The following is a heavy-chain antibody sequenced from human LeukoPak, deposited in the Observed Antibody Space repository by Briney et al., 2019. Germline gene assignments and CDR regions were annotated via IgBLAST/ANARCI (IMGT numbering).Heavy chain of an antibody. D-gene: IGHD6-19*01. CDR2: INTSGNT. CDR3: ASPRSSSGWDGDFDY. CDR1: GGSISSSNYY. J-gene: IGHJ4*02. Sequence: SETLSLTCTVSGGSISSSNYYWGWIRQPPGKGLEWIGRINTSGNTNYNPSLKSRVTMSADTSKNQFSLELTSVTAADTAVYYCASPRSSSGWDGDFDYWGQGTLVTVSS. V-gene: IGHV4-39*07.